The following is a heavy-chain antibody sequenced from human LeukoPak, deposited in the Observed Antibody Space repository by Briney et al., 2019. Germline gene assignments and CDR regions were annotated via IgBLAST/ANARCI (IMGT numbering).Heavy chain of an antibody. D-gene: IGHD5-24*01. CDR2: INTDGSSA. Sequence: GGSLRLSCAASGFTFSSYWMHWVRQAPGKGLVWVSRINTDGSSASYADSVVGRFTISRDNSKNTLSLQMNSLRAEDTAVYYCAKSDCSSDGCKLLNYWGQGTLVTVSS. J-gene: IGHJ4*02. V-gene: IGHV3-74*01. CDR3: AKSDCSSDGCKLLNY. CDR1: GFTFSSYW.